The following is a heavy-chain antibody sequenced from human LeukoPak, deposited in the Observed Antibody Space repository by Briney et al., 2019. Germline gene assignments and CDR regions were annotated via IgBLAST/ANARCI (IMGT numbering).Heavy chain of an antibody. CDR2: IYYSGST. V-gene: IGHV4-59*08. Sequence: SETLSFTCTVSGGSMNNYYWTWIRQSPGKGLEWIGYIYYSGSTNYNPPLKSRVTISVDTSKNQFSLKLSSVTAADSAVYYCARPREQWLGNDALDIWGQGTMVTVSS. J-gene: IGHJ3*02. CDR1: GGSMNNYY. D-gene: IGHD6-19*01. CDR3: ARPREQWLGNDALDI.